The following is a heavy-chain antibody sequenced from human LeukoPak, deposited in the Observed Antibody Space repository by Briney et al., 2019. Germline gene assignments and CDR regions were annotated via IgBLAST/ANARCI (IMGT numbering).Heavy chain of an antibody. CDR3: AKDRAVAGTHPFDY. J-gene: IGHJ4*02. D-gene: IGHD6-19*01. V-gene: IGHV3-23*01. CDR1: GFTFSSYA. CDR2: ISGSGGST. Sequence: GGSLRLSCAASGFTFSSYAMSWVRQAPRQGLELVSAISGSGGSTYYADSVKGRFTISRDNSKNTLYLQMNSLRAEDTAVYYCAKDRAVAGTHPFDYWGQGTLVTVSS.